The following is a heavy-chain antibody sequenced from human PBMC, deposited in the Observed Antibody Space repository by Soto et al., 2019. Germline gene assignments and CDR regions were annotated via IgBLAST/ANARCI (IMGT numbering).Heavy chain of an antibody. Sequence: GGSLRLSCAASGFTFSRYWLTWVRQAPGKGLEWVANIKEDGSEIYYVGSVKGRFTTSRDNAKNSLYLQMNSLRAEDTAVYYCARVVSGRDYGDSIDCWGRGTLVTVSS. CDR2: IKEDGSEI. V-gene: IGHV3-7*03. CDR3: ARVVSGRDYGDSIDC. J-gene: IGHJ4*02. D-gene: IGHD4-17*01. CDR1: GFTFSRYW.